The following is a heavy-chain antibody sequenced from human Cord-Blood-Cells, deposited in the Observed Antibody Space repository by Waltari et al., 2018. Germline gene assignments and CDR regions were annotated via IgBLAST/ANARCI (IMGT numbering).Heavy chain of an antibody. CDR2: IIPIFGTA. J-gene: IGHJ3*02. Sequence: QVQLVQSGAAVKKPGSSVKVSCTASGGTFSSYAISWVRQAPGQGLEWMGGIIPIFGTANYAQKFQGRVTITADESTSTAYMELSSLRSEDTAVYYCAKNVWSGYYDAFDIWGQGTMVTVSS. V-gene: IGHV1-69*01. CDR3: AKNVWSGYYDAFDI. D-gene: IGHD3-3*01. CDR1: GGTFSSYA.